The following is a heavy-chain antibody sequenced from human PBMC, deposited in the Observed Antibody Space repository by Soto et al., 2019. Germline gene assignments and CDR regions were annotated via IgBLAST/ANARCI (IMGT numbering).Heavy chain of an antibody. Sequence: PGGSLRLSCAASGFTFGSYAMSWVRQAPGKGPEWVSSIGAGYGTYYADSVKGRFTISRDNSKNTLYLQMNSLRAEDTAIYYCATPYSSSWFTTFDYWGQGTLVTVSP. D-gene: IGHD6-13*01. CDR3: ATPYSSSWFTTFDY. V-gene: IGHV3-23*01. CDR2: IGAGYGT. J-gene: IGHJ4*02. CDR1: GFTFGSYA.